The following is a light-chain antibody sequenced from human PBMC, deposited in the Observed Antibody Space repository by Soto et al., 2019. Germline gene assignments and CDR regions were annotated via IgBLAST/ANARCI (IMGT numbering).Light chain of an antibody. J-gene: IGKJ5*01. V-gene: IGKV3-20*01. Sequence: ELVLTQSPGTLSLSPGESAALSCGASQPVSSNFLAWYQQKPGQAPRLLIYGVSSRASGIPDRFFGSGSGTDFTLTINSLEPEDFAVYYCQQYANSPITFGHGTRLEIK. CDR2: GVS. CDR3: QQYANSPIT. CDR1: QPVSSNF.